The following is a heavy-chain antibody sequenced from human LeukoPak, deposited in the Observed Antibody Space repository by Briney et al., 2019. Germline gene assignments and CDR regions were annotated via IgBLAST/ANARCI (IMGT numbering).Heavy chain of an antibody. J-gene: IGHJ4*02. D-gene: IGHD6-19*01. CDR2: IYYSGST. CDR1: GGSTSSYY. Sequence: SETLSLTCTVSGGSTSSYYWSWIRQPPGKGLEWIGYIYYSGSTNYNPSLKSRVTISVDTSKNQFSLKLSSVTAADTAVYYCARVNSSGWYRSFDYWGQGTLVTVSS. V-gene: IGHV4-59*01. CDR3: ARVNSSGWYRSFDY.